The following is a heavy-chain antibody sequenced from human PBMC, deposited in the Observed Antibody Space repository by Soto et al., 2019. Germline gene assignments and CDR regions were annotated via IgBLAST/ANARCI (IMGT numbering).Heavy chain of an antibody. CDR1: GGTFSSYA. V-gene: IGHV1-69*12. CDR3: AREYCSGGSCYGPYNWFDP. J-gene: IGHJ5*02. Sequence: QVQLVQSGAEVKKPGSSVKVSCKASGGTFSSYAISWVRQAPGQGLEWMGGIIPIFGTANYAQKFQGRVTITADESTSTAYMELSSLRSEDTAVYYCAREYCSGGSCYGPYNWFDPWGQGTLVTVSS. CDR2: IIPIFGTA. D-gene: IGHD2-15*01.